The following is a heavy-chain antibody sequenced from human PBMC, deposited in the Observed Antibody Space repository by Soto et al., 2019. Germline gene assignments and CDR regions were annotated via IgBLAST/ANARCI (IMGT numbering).Heavy chain of an antibody. CDR1: GYTLSSYG. V-gene: IGHV1-18*01. J-gene: IGHJ4*02. CDR2: TSGYNGDT. Sequence: QVQLVQSGAEVKKPGASVKVSCKASGYTLSSYGIIWVRQAPGQGLEWMGWTSGYNGDTHYAQKLQDRVTMTTDTSTGPVWMLITSLGPGLTTVYSCASYWDTPVTRDDDRFDYLGQGALVTVSS. CDR3: ASYWDTPVTRDDDRFDY. D-gene: IGHD4-17*01.